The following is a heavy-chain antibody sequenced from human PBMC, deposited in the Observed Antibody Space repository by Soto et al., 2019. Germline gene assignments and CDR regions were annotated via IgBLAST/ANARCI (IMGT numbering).Heavy chain of an antibody. J-gene: IGHJ4*01. D-gene: IGHD2-8*01. CDR3: ATARCTTSNCSVPDY. V-gene: IGHV3-23*01. CDR2: ISGSGGSP. CDR1: GFSFSTYT. Sequence: GGSLRLSCAASGFSFSTYTMSWVRRAPGKGLEWVSAISGSGGSPSYADSVQGRFTISRDNPKKTLYLQMNSLRAEDTAVYSCATARCTTSNCSVPDYWGPGTPVTVSS.